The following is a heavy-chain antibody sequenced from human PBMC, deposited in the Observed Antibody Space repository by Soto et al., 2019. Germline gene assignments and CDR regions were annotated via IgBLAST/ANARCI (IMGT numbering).Heavy chain of an antibody. CDR2: IYYSGST. CDR3: ARALRYFDWLLYFDY. J-gene: IGHJ4*02. V-gene: IGHV4-31*03. CDR1: GGSLSSGGYY. D-gene: IGHD3-9*01. Sequence: SETLSLTCTVSGGSLSSGGYYWSWIRQHPGKGLEWIGYIYYSGSTYYNPSLKSRVTISVDTSKNQFSLKLSSVTAADTAVYYCARALRYFDWLLYFDYWGQGTLVTSPQ.